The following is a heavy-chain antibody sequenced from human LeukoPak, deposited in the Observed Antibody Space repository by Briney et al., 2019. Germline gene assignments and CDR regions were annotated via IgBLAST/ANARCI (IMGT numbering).Heavy chain of an antibody. J-gene: IGHJ4*02. CDR1: GGSISSYY. CDR2: IYYSGST. CDR3: ARVGPNSSGYFDFDY. V-gene: IGHV4-59*01. D-gene: IGHD3-22*01. Sequence: PSETLSLTCTVSGGSISSYYWSWIRQPPGKGLEWIGYIYYSGSTNYNPSLKSRGTISVDTSKNQFSLKLSSVTAADTAVYYCARVGPNSSGYFDFDYWGQGTLVTVSS.